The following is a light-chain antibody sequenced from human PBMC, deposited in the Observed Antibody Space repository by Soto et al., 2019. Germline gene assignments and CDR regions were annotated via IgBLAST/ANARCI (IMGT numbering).Light chain of an antibody. Sequence: DIQLTQSPSFLSASVGDRVTITCRASQGISSYLAWYQQKPGKAPKLLIYAASTLQSVVPSRFSGSGFGTDFTLTISSLQPEDFATYYCQQLNSYPLTFGGGTKVESK. CDR2: AAS. J-gene: IGKJ4*01. V-gene: IGKV1-9*01. CDR3: QQLNSYPLT. CDR1: QGISSY.